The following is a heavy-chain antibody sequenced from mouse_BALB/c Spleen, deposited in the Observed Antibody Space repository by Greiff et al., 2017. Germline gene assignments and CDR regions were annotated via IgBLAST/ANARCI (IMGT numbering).Heavy chain of an antibody. V-gene: IGHV1-54*03. Sequence: VQVVESGAELVRPGTSVKVSCKASGYAFTNYLIEWVKQRPGQGLEWIGVINPGSGGTNYNEKFKGKATLTADKSSSTAYMQLSSLTSDDSAVYFCARSYYGSSGGAMDDWGQGTSVTVSS. CDR2: INPGSGGT. CDR1: GYAFTNYL. J-gene: IGHJ4*01. CDR3: ARSYYGSSGGAMDD. D-gene: IGHD1-1*01.